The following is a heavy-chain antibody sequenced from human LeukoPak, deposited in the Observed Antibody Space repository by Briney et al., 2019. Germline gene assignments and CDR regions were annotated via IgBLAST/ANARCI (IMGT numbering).Heavy chain of an antibody. J-gene: IGHJ6*03. CDR1: GYTFTSYY. CDR3: VRAIGDSSGYYYGYYYYYYMDV. D-gene: IGHD3-22*01. CDR2: INPSGGST. V-gene: IGHV1-46*01. Sequence: ASVKVSCKASGYTFTSYYMHWVRQAPGQGLEWMGIINPSGGSTSYAQKFQGRVTMTRDMSTSTVYMELSSLRSEDTAVYYCVRAIGDSSGYYYGYYYYYYMDVWGKGTTVTVSS.